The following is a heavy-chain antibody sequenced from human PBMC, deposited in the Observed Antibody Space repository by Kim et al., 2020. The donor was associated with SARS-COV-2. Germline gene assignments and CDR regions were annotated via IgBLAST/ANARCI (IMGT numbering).Heavy chain of an antibody. CDR3: ARAGLHDSEIYFLFDY. D-gene: IGHD3-22*01. V-gene: IGHV4-59*01. J-gene: IGHJ4*02. CDR1: GGSINTYY. Sequence: SETLSLTCTVSGGSINTYYWSWIRQPPGKGLEWIGYIYDSGSTKYNPSLKSRVTMSVDTSKNQFSLKLNSVTAADAAVYYCARAGLHDSEIYFLFDYWGQGTLVTVSS. CDR2: IYDSGST.